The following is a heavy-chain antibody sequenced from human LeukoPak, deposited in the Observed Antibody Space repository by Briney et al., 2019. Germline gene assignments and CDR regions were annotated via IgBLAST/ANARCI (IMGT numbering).Heavy chain of an antibody. CDR2: IYYSGST. Sequence: PSETLSLTCTVSGGSISSGGYYWSWIRQHPGKGLEWIGYIYYSGSTYYNPSLKSRVTISVDTSKNQFSLKLSSVTAADTAVYYCASSYYYDSSGYRNFDYWSQGTLVTVSS. CDR1: GGSISSGGYY. D-gene: IGHD3-22*01. J-gene: IGHJ4*02. V-gene: IGHV4-31*03. CDR3: ASSYYYDSSGYRNFDY.